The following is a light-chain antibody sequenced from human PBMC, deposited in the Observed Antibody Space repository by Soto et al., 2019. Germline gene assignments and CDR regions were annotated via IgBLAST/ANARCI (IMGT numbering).Light chain of an antibody. Sequence: EIVLTQSPCALSLSPGERAPLSCRASQKISSSYLAWYQQKPGQAPRFLIYGASSRATGIPDRFSGSGSGTDFTLTISRLEPEDFAVYYCQQYGGTPPITFGQGTRLEI. CDR2: GAS. J-gene: IGKJ5*01. CDR3: QQYGGTPPIT. CDR1: QKISSSY. V-gene: IGKV3-20*01.